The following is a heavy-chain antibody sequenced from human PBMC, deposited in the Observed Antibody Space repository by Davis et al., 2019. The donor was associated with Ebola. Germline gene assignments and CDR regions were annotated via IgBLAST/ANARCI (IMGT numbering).Heavy chain of an antibody. J-gene: IGHJ4*02. Sequence: MPGGSLRLSCAASGFTFSSYSMNWVRQAPGKGLEWIGEINHSGSTNYNPSLKSRVTISVDTSKNQFSLKLSSVTAADTAVYYCARVRGYSYIDYWGQGTLVTVSS. CDR3: ARVRGYSYIDY. D-gene: IGHD5-18*01. V-gene: IGHV4-34*01. CDR1: GFTFSSYS. CDR2: INHSGST.